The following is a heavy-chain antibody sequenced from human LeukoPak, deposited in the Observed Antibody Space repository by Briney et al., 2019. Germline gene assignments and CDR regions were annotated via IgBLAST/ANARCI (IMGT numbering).Heavy chain of an antibody. Sequence: GGSLRLSCAASGFTFSTFSMNWVRQAPGKGLEWVSYISSTSSTMYYADSVKGRFTISRDNAKNSLYLQMNSLGAEDTAVYYCARGGYTYGYIDNWGRGTLVTVSS. D-gene: IGHD5-18*01. CDR2: ISSTSSTM. V-gene: IGHV3-48*04. J-gene: IGHJ4*02. CDR1: GFTFSTFS. CDR3: ARGGYTYGYIDN.